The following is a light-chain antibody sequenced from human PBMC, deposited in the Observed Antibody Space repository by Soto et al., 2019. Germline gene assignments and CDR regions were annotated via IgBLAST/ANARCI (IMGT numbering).Light chain of an antibody. CDR3: QSYDSSLSGV. V-gene: IGLV1-40*01. Sequence: QLVLTQPPSVSGAPGQRVTISCTGSSSNIGAGYDVHWYHQHPGTAPKLLIYANNNRPSGVPDRFSGSKSGTSASLAITGLQAEDEADYYCQSYDSSLSGVFGGGTKLTVL. CDR1: SSNIGAGYD. J-gene: IGLJ2*01. CDR2: ANN.